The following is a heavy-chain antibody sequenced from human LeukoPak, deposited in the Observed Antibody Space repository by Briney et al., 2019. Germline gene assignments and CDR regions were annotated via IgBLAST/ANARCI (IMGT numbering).Heavy chain of an antibody. Sequence: GGSLRLSCAASEFTFSSYAMSWVRQAPGKGLEWVSAISGSGGGTYYADSVKGRFTISRDNSKNTLYLQMNSLRAEDTAVYYCAKHYDFWSGGLDYWGQGTLVTVSS. J-gene: IGHJ4*02. V-gene: IGHV3-23*01. D-gene: IGHD3-3*01. CDR3: AKHYDFWSGGLDY. CDR1: EFTFSSYA. CDR2: ISGSGGGT.